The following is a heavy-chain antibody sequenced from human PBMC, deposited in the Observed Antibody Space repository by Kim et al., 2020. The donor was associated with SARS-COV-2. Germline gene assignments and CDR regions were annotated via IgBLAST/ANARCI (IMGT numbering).Heavy chain of an antibody. V-gene: IGHV3-23*01. CDR2: ITGSGSGT. Sequence: GGSLRLSCAASGFTFSNYGMSWVRQAPGKGLEWVSAITGSGSGTYYADFVKGRFTISRDNSKNTLYLQMNSLRADDTALYYCAKHWGAWGQGTLSPSPQ. J-gene: IGHJ5*02. D-gene: IGHD3-16*01. CDR3: AKHWGA. CDR1: GFTFSNYG.